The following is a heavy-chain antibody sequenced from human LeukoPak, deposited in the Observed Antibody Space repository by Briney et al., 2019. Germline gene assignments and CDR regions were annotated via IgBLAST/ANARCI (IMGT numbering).Heavy chain of an antibody. D-gene: IGHD1-7*01. CDR1: GYTFTSYD. CDR3: ARDRSPAILPPPSELELGYYYYMDV. V-gene: IGHV1-8*01. J-gene: IGHJ6*03. CDR2: MNPNSGNT. Sequence: ASVKVSCKASGYTFTSYDINWVRQATGQGLEWMGWMNPNSGNTGYAQKFQGRVTMTRNTSISTAYMELSSLRSEDTAVYYCARDRSPAILPPPSELELGYYYYMDVWGKGTTVTVSS.